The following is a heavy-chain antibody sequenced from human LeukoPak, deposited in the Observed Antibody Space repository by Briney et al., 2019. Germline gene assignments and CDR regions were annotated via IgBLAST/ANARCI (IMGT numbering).Heavy chain of an antibody. CDR1: GFTFSSYG. V-gene: IGHV3-33*01. CDR2: IWYDGSNK. CDR3: ARGGSAMASY. Sequence: GGSLRLSCAASGFTFSSYGMHWVRQAPGKGLEWVAVIWYDGSNKYYADSVKGRFTISRDNAKNSLYLQMNSLRAEDTAVYYCARGGSAMASYWGQGTLVTVSS. D-gene: IGHD5-18*01. J-gene: IGHJ4*02.